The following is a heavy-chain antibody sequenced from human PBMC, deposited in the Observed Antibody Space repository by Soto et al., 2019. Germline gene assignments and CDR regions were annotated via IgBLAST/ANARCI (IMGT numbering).Heavy chain of an antibody. CDR3: AKDRGYGELRIGYGMDV. D-gene: IGHD5-12*01. CDR2: ISYDGSNK. V-gene: IGHV3-30*18. J-gene: IGHJ6*04. CDR1: GFTFSNYG. Sequence: QVQLVESGGGVVQPGRSLRLSCAASGFTFSNYGMHWVRQAPGKGLEWVAVISYDGSNKYYADSVKGRFTIARDNSKNTLYLQMNILRAEDTAVYYCAKDRGYGELRIGYGMDVWGKGTTVTVSS.